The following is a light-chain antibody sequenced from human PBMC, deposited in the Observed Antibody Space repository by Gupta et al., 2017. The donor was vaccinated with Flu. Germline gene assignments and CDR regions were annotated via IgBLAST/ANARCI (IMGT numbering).Light chain of an antibody. V-gene: IGKV4-1*01. J-gene: IGKJ1*01. Sequence: NFKSSENILYSSNNKNYLALFQQKPGQPPKRLIYWASTRESGVPDRFRGSGSGTDFTLTIISLQAEDVAVYYCQQYYYTSRTFGQGTKVEIK. CDR1: ENILYSSNNKNY. CDR2: WAS. CDR3: QQYYYTSRT.